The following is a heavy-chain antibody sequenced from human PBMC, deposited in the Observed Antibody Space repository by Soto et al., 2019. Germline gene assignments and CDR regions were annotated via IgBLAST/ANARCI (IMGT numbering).Heavy chain of an antibody. V-gene: IGHV4-31*03. CDR3: ARATFQEVNWFDP. CDR1: CGSISSGGYY. CDR2: IYYSGST. Sequence: SETLSVTCTVSCGSISSGGYYWSWIRQHPGKGLEWIGYIYYSGSTYYNPSLKSRVTISVDTSKNQFSLKLSSVTAADTAVYYCARATFQEVNWFDPWGQGTLVTVSS. J-gene: IGHJ5*02.